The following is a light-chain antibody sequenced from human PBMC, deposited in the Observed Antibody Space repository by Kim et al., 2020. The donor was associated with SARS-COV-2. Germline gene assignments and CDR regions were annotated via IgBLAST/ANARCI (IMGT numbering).Light chain of an antibody. CDR1: RGDSGAYDS. Sequence: GQSVTISCTGTRGDSGAYDSVSWFQQHPGKAPKLMIYEVTKRPSGVPDRFSGSKSGNMASLTVSGLQPDDEADYYCSSFAGYNNFVFGTGTKVTVL. CDR2: EVT. V-gene: IGLV2-8*01. CDR3: SSFAGYNNFV. J-gene: IGLJ1*01.